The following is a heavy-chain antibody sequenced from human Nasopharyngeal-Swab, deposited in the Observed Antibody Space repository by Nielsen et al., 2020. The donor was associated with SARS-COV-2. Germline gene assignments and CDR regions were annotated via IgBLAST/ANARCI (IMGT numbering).Heavy chain of an antibody. CDR3: ARARAGRSFGDWNDYYYYYGMDV. CDR1: GFTFSDYY. J-gene: IGHJ6*02. D-gene: IGHD1-1*01. CDR2: ISSSGTTT. V-gene: IGHV3-11*01. Sequence: GESLKISCAASGFTFSDYYMGWIRQAPGKGLEWVSYISSSGTTTYYADSVKGRFTISRDNAKNSLYLQMNSLRAEDTAMYYCARARAGRSFGDWNDYYYYYGMDVWGQGTTVTVS.